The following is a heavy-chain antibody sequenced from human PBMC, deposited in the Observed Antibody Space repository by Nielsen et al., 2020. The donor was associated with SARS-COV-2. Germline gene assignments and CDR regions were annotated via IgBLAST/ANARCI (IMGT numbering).Heavy chain of an antibody. CDR2: ISSSSSYI. J-gene: IGHJ6*02. D-gene: IGHD1-26*01. V-gene: IGHV3-21*01. CDR3: ARASLELVGATSRGYYYYYGMDV. CDR1: GFTFSSYS. Sequence: GASLKISCAASGFTFSSYSMNWVRQAPGKGLEWVSSISSSSSYIYYADSVKGRFTISRDNAKNSLYLQMNSLRAEDTAVYYCARASLELVGATSRGYYYYYGMDVWGQGTTVTVSS.